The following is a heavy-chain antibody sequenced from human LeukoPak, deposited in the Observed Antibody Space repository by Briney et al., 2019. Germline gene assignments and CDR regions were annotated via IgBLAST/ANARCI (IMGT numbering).Heavy chain of an antibody. CDR1: GYTFTSYG. Sequence: ASVKVSCKASGYTFTSYGISWVRQAPGQGVERMGWISAYNGNTNYAQKLQGRVTMTTDTSTSTAYMELRSLRSDDTAVYYCARVGGAIFGVVEGYDYWGQGTLVTVSS. D-gene: IGHD3-3*01. V-gene: IGHV1-18*01. J-gene: IGHJ4*02. CDR3: ARVGGAIFGVVEGYDY. CDR2: ISAYNGNT.